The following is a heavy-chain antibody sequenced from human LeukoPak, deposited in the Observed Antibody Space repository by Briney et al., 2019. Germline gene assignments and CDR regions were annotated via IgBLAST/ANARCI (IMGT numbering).Heavy chain of an antibody. D-gene: IGHD3-22*01. CDR1: GGTFSSYA. V-gene: IGHV1-69*13. CDR3: ATKAYDSSGYYLQ. Sequence: SVKVSCKASGGTFSSYAISWVRQAPGQGPEWMGGIIPIFGTANYAQKFQGRVTITADESTSTAYMELSSLRSEGTAVYYCATKAYDSSGYYLQWGQGTLVTVSS. CDR2: IIPIFGTA. J-gene: IGHJ4*02.